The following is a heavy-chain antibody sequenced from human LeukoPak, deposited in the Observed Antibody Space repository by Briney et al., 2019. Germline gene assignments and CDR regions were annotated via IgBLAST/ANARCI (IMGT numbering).Heavy chain of an antibody. CDR3: AITYDFWSGYIPL. J-gene: IGHJ4*02. V-gene: IGHV4-34*01. Sequence: SETLSLTCAVYGGSFSGYYWSWIRQPPGEGLEWIGEINHSGSTNYNPSLKSRVTISVDTSKNQFSLKLSSVTAADTAVYYCAITYDFWSGYIPLWGQGTLVTVSS. CDR2: INHSGST. D-gene: IGHD3-3*01. CDR1: GGSFSGYY.